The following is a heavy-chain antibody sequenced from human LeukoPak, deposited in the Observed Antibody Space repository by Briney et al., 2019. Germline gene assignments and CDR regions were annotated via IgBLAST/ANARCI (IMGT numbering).Heavy chain of an antibody. V-gene: IGHV1-2*02. J-gene: IGHJ4*02. Sequence: ASVKVSCAASGYSFTGYYMHWVRQAPGQGLEWMGWINPNSGDTKYAQKFQGRVTMTRDTSISTAYMELTRLRSDDTAVYYCARVHYYDNSGYWFFDYWGQGTLVTVSS. CDR1: GYSFTGYY. CDR3: ARVHYYDNSGYWFFDY. CDR2: INPNSGDT. D-gene: IGHD3-22*01.